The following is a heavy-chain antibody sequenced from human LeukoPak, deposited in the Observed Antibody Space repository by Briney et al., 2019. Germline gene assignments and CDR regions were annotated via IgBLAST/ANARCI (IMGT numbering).Heavy chain of an antibody. J-gene: IGHJ6*03. D-gene: IGHD2-2*01. V-gene: IGHV4-61*02. CDR2: IYTSGST. Sequence: PSETLSLTCTVSGGSISSGSYYWSWIRQPAGKGLEWIGRIYTSGSTNYNPFLKSRVTISVDTSKNQFSLKLSSVTAADTAVYYCARDRRGYCSSTSCHVNYYYYYMDVWGKGTTVTVSS. CDR1: GGSISSGSYY. CDR3: ARDRRGYCSSTSCHVNYYYYYMDV.